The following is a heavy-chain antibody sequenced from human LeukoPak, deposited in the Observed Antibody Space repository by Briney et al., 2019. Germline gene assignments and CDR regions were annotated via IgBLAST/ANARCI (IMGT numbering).Heavy chain of an antibody. V-gene: IGHV3-9*01. J-gene: IGHJ6*02. D-gene: IGHD1-1*01. CDR1: GFTFDDYA. Sequence: GRSLRLSCAASGFTFDDYAMHWVRQAPGKGLEWVSGISWNSGSIGYADSVKGRFTISRDNAKNSLYLQMNSLRAEDTALYYCAKDTGRGTDYYYGMDVWGQGTTVTVSS. CDR2: ISWNSGSI. CDR3: AKDTGRGTDYYYGMDV.